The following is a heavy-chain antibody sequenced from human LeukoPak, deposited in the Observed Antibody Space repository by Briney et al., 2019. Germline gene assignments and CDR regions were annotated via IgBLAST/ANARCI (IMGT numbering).Heavy chain of an antibody. CDR1: GYTFTSYY. V-gene: IGHV1-46*01. CDR3: ARDFTFGDHYYYMDV. D-gene: IGHD3-3*01. Sequence: ASVKVSCKASGYTFTSYYMHWVRQAPGQGLEWMGIINPSGGSTSYAQKFQGRVTMTRDTSTSTVYMELSSLRSEDTAVYYCARDFTFGDHYYYMDVWGKGTTVTVSS. J-gene: IGHJ6*03. CDR2: INPSGGST.